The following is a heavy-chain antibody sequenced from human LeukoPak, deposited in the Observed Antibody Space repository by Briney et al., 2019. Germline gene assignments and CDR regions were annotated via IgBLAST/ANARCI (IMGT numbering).Heavy chain of an antibody. V-gene: IGHV4-4*07. Sequence: SETLSLTCSVSGGSISSYYWSWVRQPAGKGREWIGRIYTTGNTDYNPSLKSRVTMSVDTSENQFSLNLSSVTAADTAVYYCARDARGWSGFDYWGQGTLVTVSS. J-gene: IGHJ4*02. CDR2: IYTTGNT. CDR3: ARDARGWSGFDY. D-gene: IGHD3-3*01. CDR1: GGSISSYY.